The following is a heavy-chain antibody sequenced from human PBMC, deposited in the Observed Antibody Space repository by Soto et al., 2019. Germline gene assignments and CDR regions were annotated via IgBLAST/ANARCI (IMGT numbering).Heavy chain of an antibody. D-gene: IGHD3-16*01. Sequence: QVQLQESGPGLVKPSQTLSLTCTVSGGSISSGGYYWSWIRQHPGKGLEWIGYIYYSGSTYYNPSLKSRVTISVDTAKNQFSLKLSSVTAADTAVYYCARGEWLGERRFDPWGQGTLVTVSS. V-gene: IGHV4-31*03. J-gene: IGHJ5*02. CDR2: IYYSGST. CDR1: GGSISSGGYY. CDR3: ARGEWLGERRFDP.